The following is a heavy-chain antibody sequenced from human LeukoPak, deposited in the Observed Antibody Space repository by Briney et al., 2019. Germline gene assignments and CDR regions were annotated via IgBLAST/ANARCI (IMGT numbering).Heavy chain of an antibody. CDR3: ARDPGVTNVN. D-gene: IGHD2-21*02. V-gene: IGHV3-21*01. Sequence: GGSLRLSCAASGFTFSSYSMNWVRQAPGKGLEWVSSISSSSSYIYYADSVKGRFTISRDNAKNSLYLQVNSLRAEDTAVYYCARDPGVTNVNWGQGTLVTVSS. CDR2: ISSSSSYI. CDR1: GFTFSSYS. J-gene: IGHJ4*02.